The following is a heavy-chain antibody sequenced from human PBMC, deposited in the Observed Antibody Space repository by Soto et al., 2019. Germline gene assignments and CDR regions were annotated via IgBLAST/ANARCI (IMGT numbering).Heavy chain of an antibody. Sequence: PGGSLRLSCVASGFTFSTHAMSWVRQAPGKGLEWVAFISFAGNNKYYADSVKGRFTISRDNAENSLYLQMRSLRDGDTAVYYCARGVSGEVWSYFQHWGQGTLVTVSS. CDR2: ISFAGNNK. CDR1: GFTFSTHA. V-gene: IGHV3-30*04. CDR3: ARGVSGEVWSYFQH. J-gene: IGHJ1*01. D-gene: IGHD3-10*01.